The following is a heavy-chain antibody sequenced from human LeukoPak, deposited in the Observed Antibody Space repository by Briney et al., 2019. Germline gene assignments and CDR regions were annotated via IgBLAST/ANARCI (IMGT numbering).Heavy chain of an antibody. CDR2: FFYSGST. J-gene: IGHJ5*02. Sequence: SETLSLTCTVSGGSISTSSYYWGWLRPPPGKGLEWLGSFFYSGSTYYNPSLKIRVIISGDTSKNQFHLKLSSVAAADTAVYYCARRDRYCSSTSCYGHRFDPWGQGTLVTVSS. D-gene: IGHD2-2*01. V-gene: IGHV4-39*01. CDR3: ARRDRYCSSTSCYGHRFDP. CDR1: GGSISTSSYY.